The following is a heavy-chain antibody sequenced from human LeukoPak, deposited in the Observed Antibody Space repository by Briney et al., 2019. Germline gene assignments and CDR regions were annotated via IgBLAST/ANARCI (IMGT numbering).Heavy chain of an antibody. D-gene: IGHD6-13*01. J-gene: IGHJ6*02. CDR3: ARASEQLIIHDYGMDV. Sequence: PSETLSLTCTVSGGSISSGGYYWSWIRQHPGKGLEWIGYIYYSGSTYYNPSLKSRVTISVDTSKNQFSLKLSSVTAADTAVYYCARASEQLIIHDYGMDVWGQGTTVTVSS. CDR2: IYYSGST. CDR1: GGSISSGGYY. V-gene: IGHV4-31*03.